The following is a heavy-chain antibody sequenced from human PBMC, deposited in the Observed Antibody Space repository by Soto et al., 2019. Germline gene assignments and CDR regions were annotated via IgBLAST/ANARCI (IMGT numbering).Heavy chain of an antibody. J-gene: IGHJ3*02. V-gene: IGHV3-7*03. D-gene: IGHD3-22*01. CDR2: INQDGREK. Sequence: GGSLRLSCTASGFAFSSYWMTWVRQAPGKGLEWVANINQDGREKDYVDSVKGRFTISRDNAKNSLYLQMNSLRAEDTAVYYCASAVLVVIGLDAFDIWGQGTMVTVSS. CDR3: ASAVLVVIGLDAFDI. CDR1: GFAFSSYW.